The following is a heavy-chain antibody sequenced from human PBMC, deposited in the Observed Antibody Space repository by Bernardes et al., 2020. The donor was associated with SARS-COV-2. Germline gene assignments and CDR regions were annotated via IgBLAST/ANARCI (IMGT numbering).Heavy chain of an antibody. CDR3: ARGVLLVPYYFYGMDV. V-gene: IGHV1-2*04. CDR2: ITPNSGGT. Sequence: VEVSCQASVYTFIGYYMHWVRQAPGPGLKWMGWITPNSGGTNYAQTFHGWVTMTRDTSISTAYMELSRLTTDDTAVYYCARGVLLVPYYFYGMDVWGQGTTVTVSS. D-gene: IGHD3-10*01. CDR1: VYTFIGYY. J-gene: IGHJ6*02.